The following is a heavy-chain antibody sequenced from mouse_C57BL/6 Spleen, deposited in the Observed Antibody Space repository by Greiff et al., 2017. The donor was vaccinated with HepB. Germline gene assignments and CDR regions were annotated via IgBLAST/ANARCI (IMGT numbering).Heavy chain of an antibody. CDR3: ARGGGYGNYVAY. Sequence: VQLQQSGAELVKPGASVKLSCKASGYTFTSYWMQWVKQRPGQGLEWIGEIDPSDSYTNYNQKFKGKATLTVDTASSTAYMQLSSLTSEDSAVYYCARGGGYGNYVAYWGQGTLVTVSA. CDR1: GYTFTSYW. J-gene: IGHJ3*01. V-gene: IGHV1-50*01. CDR2: IDPSDSYT. D-gene: IGHD2-1*01.